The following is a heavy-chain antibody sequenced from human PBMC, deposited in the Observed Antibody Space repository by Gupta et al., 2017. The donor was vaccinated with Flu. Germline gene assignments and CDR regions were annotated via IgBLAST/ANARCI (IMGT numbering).Heavy chain of an antibody. CDR2: TIPISDTP. J-gene: IGHJ4*02. CDR1: GGTFSSYA. D-gene: IGHD4-11*01. Sequence: QVQLVQSGAEVKKPGSSVKVSCKASGGTFSSYAINWVRQAPGQGLEWMGRTIPISDTPDFAQKCQGRVTITADESTSTVHMELSSLRFEDTAVYYCARGTDYSNLHLHYWGQGTLGIVSS. V-gene: IGHV1-69*18. CDR3: ARGTDYSNLHLHY.